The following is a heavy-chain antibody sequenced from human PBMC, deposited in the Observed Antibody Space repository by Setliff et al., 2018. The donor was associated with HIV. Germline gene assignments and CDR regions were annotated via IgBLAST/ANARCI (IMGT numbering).Heavy chain of an antibody. V-gene: IGHV4-30-4*08. Sequence: SETLSLTCTVSGGSISSGDYYWSWIRQPPGKGLEWIGYIYYSGSTYYNPSLKSRVTISVDTSKNQFSLKLSSVTAADTAVYYCAKDQYGSERYYYYGMDVWGQGTTVTVSS. CDR3: AKDQYGSERYYYYGMDV. J-gene: IGHJ6*02. CDR1: GGSISSGDYY. D-gene: IGHD3-10*01. CDR2: IYYSGST.